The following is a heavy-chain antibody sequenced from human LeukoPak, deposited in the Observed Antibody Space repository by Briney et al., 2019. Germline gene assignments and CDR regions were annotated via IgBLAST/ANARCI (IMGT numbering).Heavy chain of an antibody. CDR3: ARVSFCPRCHFDY. J-gene: IGHJ4*02. Sequence: GGSLRLSCAASGFSFSSYWMHCVRQAPGKGLVWVARISPDGSSALSADSVRGRFTISRDNAYNSLYLQLNSLRAEDTAVYYCARVSFCPRCHFDYCGEGRLVTV. CDR2: ISPDGSSA. V-gene: IGHV3-74*03. CDR1: GFSFSSYW. D-gene: IGHD2/OR15-2a*01.